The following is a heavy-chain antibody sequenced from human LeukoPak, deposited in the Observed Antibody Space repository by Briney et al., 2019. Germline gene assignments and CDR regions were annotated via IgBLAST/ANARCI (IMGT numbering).Heavy chain of an antibody. CDR3: ARGEDIAARAGWFDP. D-gene: IGHD6-6*01. CDR2: IYHSGST. V-gene: IGHV4-30-2*01. CDR1: GGSISSGGYS. Sequence: PSETLSLTCAVSGGSISSGGYSWSWIRPPPGKGLEWIGYIYHSGSTYYNPSLKSRVTISVDRSKNQFSLKLSSVTAADTAVYYCARGEDIAARAGWFDPWGQGTLVTVSS. J-gene: IGHJ5*02.